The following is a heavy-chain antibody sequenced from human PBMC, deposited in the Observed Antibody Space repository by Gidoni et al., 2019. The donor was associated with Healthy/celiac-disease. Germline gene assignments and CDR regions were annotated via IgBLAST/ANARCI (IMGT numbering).Heavy chain of an antibody. Sequence: QLQLQESGSGLVKPSQTLSLTCAVSGGSISSGGYSWSWLRQPPGKGLEWIGYIYHSGSTYYNPSLKSRVTISVDRSKNQFSLKLSSVTAADTAVYYCARGPGDSRYYYYMDVWGKGTTVTVSS. CDR2: IYHSGST. CDR3: ARGPGDSRYYYYMDV. J-gene: IGHJ6*03. CDR1: GGSISSGGYS. D-gene: IGHD7-27*01. V-gene: IGHV4-30-2*01.